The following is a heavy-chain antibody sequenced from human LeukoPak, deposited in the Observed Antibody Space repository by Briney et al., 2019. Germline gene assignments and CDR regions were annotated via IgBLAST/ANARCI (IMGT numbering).Heavy chain of an antibody. CDR2: IYYSGST. D-gene: IGHD6-19*01. CDR3: ASRPRGWLVREGHAFDI. V-gene: IGHV4-39*01. Sequence: PSETLSLTCTVSGGSISSSSYYWGWIRQPPGKGLEWIGSIYYSGSTYYNPSLKSRVTISVDTSKNQFSLKLSSVTAADTAVYYCASRPRGWLVREGHAFDIWGQGTMVTVSS. J-gene: IGHJ3*02. CDR1: GGSISSSSYY.